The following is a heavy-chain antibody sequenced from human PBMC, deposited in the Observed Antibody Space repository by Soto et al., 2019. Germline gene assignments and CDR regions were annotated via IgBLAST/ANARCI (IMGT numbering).Heavy chain of an antibody. D-gene: IGHD6-19*01. CDR3: AGPGIAVAGTSFDY. V-gene: IGHV4-39*01. CDR2: IYYSGST. J-gene: IGHJ4*02. Sequence: QLQLQESGPGLVKPSETLSLTCTVSGGSISSSSYYWGWIRQPPGKGLEWIGSIYYSGSTYYNPSLKSRVTISVYTSKNQFSLKLSSVTAADTAVYYCAGPGIAVAGTSFDYWGQGTLVTVSS. CDR1: GGSISSSSYY.